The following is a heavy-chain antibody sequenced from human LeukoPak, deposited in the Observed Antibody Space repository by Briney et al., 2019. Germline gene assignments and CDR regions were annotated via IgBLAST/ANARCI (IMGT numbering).Heavy chain of an antibody. CDR1: GFTFDDYG. Sequence: PGGSLRLSCAASGFTFDDYGMSWVRQAPGKGLEWVSGINWNGGSTGYADSVKGRFTISRDNAKNSLYLQMNSLRAEDTAVYYCARGPRAYSGSPSYFFDYWGQGTLVTVSS. D-gene: IGHD1-26*01. V-gene: IGHV3-20*04. J-gene: IGHJ4*02. CDR3: ARGPRAYSGSPSYFFDY. CDR2: INWNGGST.